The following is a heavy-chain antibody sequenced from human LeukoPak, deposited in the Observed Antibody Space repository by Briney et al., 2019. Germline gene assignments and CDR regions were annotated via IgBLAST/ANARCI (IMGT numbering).Heavy chain of an antibody. D-gene: IGHD1-20*01. Sequence: GGSLRLSCAASGFTFNTYAMSWVRQAPGKGLEWVSAISGSGDSTYYADSVKGRFTISRDNSKNTLYLQVNSLRAEDTAVYFCAKGPHNWNPHGIDYWGRGTLVTVSS. CDR3: AKGPHNWNPHGIDY. CDR1: GFTFNTYA. V-gene: IGHV3-23*01. CDR2: ISGSGDST. J-gene: IGHJ4*02.